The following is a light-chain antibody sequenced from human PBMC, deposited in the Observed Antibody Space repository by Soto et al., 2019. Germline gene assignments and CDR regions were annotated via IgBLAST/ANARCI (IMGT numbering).Light chain of an antibody. CDR3: QQSYSTPFT. Sequence: DIQMTHAPSSLSRSVGDRVTISCRASQRISYYLNWFQQKPGRAPKLLIYAASSLEAGVPSRYSGSGSGTDFTLTISSLQPEDFATYYCQQSYSTPFTFGQGTRLEIK. CDR2: AAS. J-gene: IGKJ5*01. V-gene: IGKV1-39*01. CDR1: QRISYY.